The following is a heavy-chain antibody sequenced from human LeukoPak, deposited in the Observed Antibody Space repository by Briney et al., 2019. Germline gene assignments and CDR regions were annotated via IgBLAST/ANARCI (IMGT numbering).Heavy chain of an antibody. D-gene: IGHD3-22*01. J-gene: IGHJ4*02. CDR3: ARISTYYYDSSGYYYPD. CDR1: GGTFSSYA. Sequence: SVKVSCKASGGTFSSYAISWVRQAPGRGLEWMGRIIPILGIANYAQKFQGRVTITADKSTSTAYMELSSLRSEDTAVYYCARISTYYYDSSGYYYPDWGQGTLVTVSS. V-gene: IGHV1-69*04. CDR2: IIPILGIA.